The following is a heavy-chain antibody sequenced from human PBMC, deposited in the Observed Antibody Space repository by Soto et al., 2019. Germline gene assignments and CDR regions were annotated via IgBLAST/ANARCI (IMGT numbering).Heavy chain of an antibody. J-gene: IGHJ4*02. D-gene: IGHD6-19*01. CDR3: AKEPGSGWSGWAPGFFDY. CDR2: ISGSGGST. CDR1: GFTFSSYA. V-gene: IGHV3-23*01. Sequence: PGGSLRLSCAASGFTFSSYAMSWVRQAPGKGLEWVSAISGSGGSTYYADSVKGRFTISRDNSKNTLYLQMNSLRAEDTAVYYCAKEPGSGWSGWAPGFFDYWGQGTLVTVSS.